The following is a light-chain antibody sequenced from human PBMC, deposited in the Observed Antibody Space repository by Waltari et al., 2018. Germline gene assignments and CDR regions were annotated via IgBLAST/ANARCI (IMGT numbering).Light chain of an antibody. CDR3: SSYTSSDSLI. CDR1: SRDVGGYNY. V-gene: IGLV2-14*03. CDR2: GVS. Sequence: QSALTQPASVSGSPGQSLTISCTGTSRDVGGYNYVSWYQQHPGKAPALMIYGVSNRPSGVSDRFSGSKSGNTASLSIAGLQADDEADYYCSSYTSSDSLIFGGGTKLSVL. J-gene: IGLJ2*01.